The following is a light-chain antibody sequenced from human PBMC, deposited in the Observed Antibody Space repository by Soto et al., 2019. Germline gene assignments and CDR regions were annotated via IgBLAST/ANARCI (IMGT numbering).Light chain of an antibody. CDR1: RSNIGSNT. Sequence: QSVLTQPPSASGTPGQRVTVSCSGSRSNIGSNTVNWYQQFPGTAPKLLIYGNINRPSGVPDRFSGSKSGTSASLAITGLQADDEADYYCQSYDRSLSSPIFGGGTKLTVL. CDR3: QSYDRSLSSPI. CDR2: GNI. V-gene: IGLV1-40*01. J-gene: IGLJ2*01.